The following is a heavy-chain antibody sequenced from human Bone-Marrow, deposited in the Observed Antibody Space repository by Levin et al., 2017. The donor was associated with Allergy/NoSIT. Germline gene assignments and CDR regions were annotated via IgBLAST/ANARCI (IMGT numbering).Heavy chain of an antibody. CDR3: TRPSGYFGDYYFDY. D-gene: IGHD4-17*01. J-gene: IGHJ4*02. CDR2: MYYSGSS. CDR1: GGSISSSSYY. Sequence: TSETLSLTCTVSGGSISSSSYYWGWIRQPPGKGLEWIGSMYYSGSSYYNPSLKSRVTISVDTSRNQFSLKLSSVTAADTAVYYCTRPSGYFGDYYFDYWGQGIRVTVSS. V-gene: IGHV4-39*07.